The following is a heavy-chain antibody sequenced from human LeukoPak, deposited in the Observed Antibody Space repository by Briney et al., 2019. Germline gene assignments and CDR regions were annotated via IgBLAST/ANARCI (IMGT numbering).Heavy chain of an antibody. CDR3: ARVYDSSGDYPFDY. CDR1: GGSISSHY. J-gene: IGHJ4*02. D-gene: IGHD3-22*01. CDR2: IYYSGST. Sequence: SETLSLTCTVSGGSISSHYRSWIRQAPGKGLEWIGYIYYSGSTNYNPSLKSRVTISVDTSKNQFSLKLSSVTAADTAVYYCARVYDSSGDYPFDYWGQGTLVTVSS. V-gene: IGHV4-59*11.